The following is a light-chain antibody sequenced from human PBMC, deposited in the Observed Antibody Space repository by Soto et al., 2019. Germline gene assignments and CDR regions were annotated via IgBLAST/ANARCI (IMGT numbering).Light chain of an antibody. V-gene: IGKV1-5*01. CDR2: DAS. CDR1: QSISSW. J-gene: IGKJ1*01. Sequence: DHERTQSPSTLSASVGDRVTIPCRASQSISSWLAWYQQKPGKAPKLLIYDASSLESGVPSRFSGSGSGTEFTLTINSLQPGDFATYYCQQYKSYWTFGQGTKV. CDR3: QQYKSYWT.